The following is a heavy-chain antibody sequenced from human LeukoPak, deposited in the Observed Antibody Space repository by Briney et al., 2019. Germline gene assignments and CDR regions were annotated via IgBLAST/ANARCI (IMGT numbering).Heavy chain of an antibody. D-gene: IGHD3-3*01. Sequence: GGSLRLSCAASGFTFSSYSMNWVRQAPGKGLEWASSISSSSSYIYYADSVKGRFTISRDNAKNSLYLQMNSLRAEDTAVYYCARVGSPIFWRGYYFDYWGQGTLVTVSS. J-gene: IGHJ4*02. CDR1: GFTFSSYS. CDR2: ISSSSSYI. CDR3: ARVGSPIFWRGYYFDY. V-gene: IGHV3-21*01.